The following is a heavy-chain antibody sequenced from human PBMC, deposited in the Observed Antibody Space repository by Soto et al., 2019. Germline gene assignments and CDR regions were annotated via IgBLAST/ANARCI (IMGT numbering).Heavy chain of an antibody. V-gene: IGHV1-18*01. Sequence: XSVKASCEPSGYSFTTYASSWVRQAPGQGLEWMGWINTYSGNTNYAQKLQGRVTMTTDTSTSTAYMELRSLRSDDTAVYYCPRESCGGDCYSGLDQWGQGTLVTVS. J-gene: IGHJ4*02. D-gene: IGHD2-21*02. CDR3: PRESCGGDCYSGLDQ. CDR1: GYSFTTYA. CDR2: INTYSGNT.